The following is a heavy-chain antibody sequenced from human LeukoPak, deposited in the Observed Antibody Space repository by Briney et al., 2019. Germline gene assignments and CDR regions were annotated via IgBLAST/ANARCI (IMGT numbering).Heavy chain of an antibody. V-gene: IGHV3-21*04. CDR2: ISSSSSYI. D-gene: IGHD5-18*01. CDR3: ARVIRLRRGYSYGGWCYFDY. J-gene: IGHJ4*02. CDR1: GFTFSSYA. Sequence: GGSLRLSCAASGFTFSSYAMHWVRQAPGKGLEWVSSISSSSSYIYYADSVKGRFTISRDNAKNSLYLQMNSLRAADTAVYYCARVIRLRRGYSYGGWCYFDYWGQGTLVTVSS.